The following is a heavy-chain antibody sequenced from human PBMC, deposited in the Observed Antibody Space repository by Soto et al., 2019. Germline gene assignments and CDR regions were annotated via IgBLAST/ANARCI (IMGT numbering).Heavy chain of an antibody. CDR3: ARDRGGALDS. D-gene: IGHD2-15*01. Sequence: EVLLLESGGGLVQPGGSLRLSCAASGFTFNTFAMTWVRQAPGKGLEWVSALSGSGSLSYYADSVKGSFTISRDNSKNTMYLQLNNPRVAETAVYFCARDRGGALDSWGQGTLVTVSS. CDR2: LSGSGSLS. J-gene: IGHJ4*02. V-gene: IGHV3-23*01. CDR1: GFTFNTFA.